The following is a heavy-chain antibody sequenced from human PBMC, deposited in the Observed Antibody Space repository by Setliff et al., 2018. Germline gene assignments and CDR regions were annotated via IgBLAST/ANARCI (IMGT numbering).Heavy chain of an antibody. D-gene: IGHD4-4*01. J-gene: IGHJ4*02. Sequence: LVNPRQTLTLTCPFSGFSFTTGPVGVAWIRQPPGKAPEWLALVYWDDDKRYDPSLKSRLTITKDTSKNQVVLTMTNMDPVDTATYFCAHTSGGGNSACFDYWGQGVLVTVSS. V-gene: IGHV2-5*05. CDR2: VYWDDDK. CDR1: GFSFTTGPVG. CDR3: AHTSGGGNSACFDY.